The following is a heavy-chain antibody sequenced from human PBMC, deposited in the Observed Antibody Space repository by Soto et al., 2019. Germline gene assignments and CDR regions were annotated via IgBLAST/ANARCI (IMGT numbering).Heavy chain of an antibody. Sequence: QVQLQESGPGLVKPSETLSLTCSVSGGSISNHYWSRIRQPPGKGLEWIGYIYYHGNTNYNPFLKIRVTMSVATSRIRSFLKLTPVTAAETVVYYGTRANWQSECWGQGTLGTVSS. CDR3: TRANWQSEC. D-gene: IGHD7-27*01. J-gene: IGHJ4*02. CDR1: GGSISNHY. CDR2: IYYHGNT. V-gene: IGHV4-59*11.